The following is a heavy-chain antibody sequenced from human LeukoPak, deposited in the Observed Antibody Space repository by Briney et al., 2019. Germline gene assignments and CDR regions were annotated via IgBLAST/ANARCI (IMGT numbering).Heavy chain of an antibody. CDR3: ARDPHIVVVTAILNYYGMDV. V-gene: IGHV3-33*01. CDR1: GFTLSSYG. Sequence: PGGSLRLSCAASGFTLSSYGMHWVRQAPGKGLEWVAVIWYDGSNKYYADSVKGRFTISRDNSKNTLYLQMNSLRAEDTAVYYCARDPHIVVVTAILNYYGMDVWGQGTTVTVSS. D-gene: IGHD2-21*02. CDR2: IWYDGSNK. J-gene: IGHJ6*02.